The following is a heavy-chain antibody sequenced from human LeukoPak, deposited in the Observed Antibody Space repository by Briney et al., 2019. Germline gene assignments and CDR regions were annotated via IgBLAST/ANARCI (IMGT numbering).Heavy chain of an antibody. CDR3: ARVGYYDSSGYGDDAFDI. J-gene: IGHJ3*02. V-gene: IGHV3-48*03. Sequence: GGSLRLSCAASGFTFSSYEMNWVRQAPGKGLEWLSYISSSGSTIYYADSVKGRFTISRDNAKNSLYLQMNSLRAEDTAVYYCARVGYYDSSGYGDDAFDIWGQGTMVTVSS. CDR1: GFTFSSYE. CDR2: ISSSGSTI. D-gene: IGHD3-22*01.